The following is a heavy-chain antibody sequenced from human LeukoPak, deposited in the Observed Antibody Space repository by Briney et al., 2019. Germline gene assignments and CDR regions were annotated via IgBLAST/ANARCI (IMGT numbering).Heavy chain of an antibody. Sequence: ASVTVSCKASGYTFTGYYMHWVRQAPGQGLEWMGWINPNSGGTNYAQKFQGRVTMTRDTSISTAYMELSRPRSDDTAVYYCARSRRIVVVTPYNWFDPWGQGTMVTV. CDR2: INPNSGGT. CDR3: ARSRRIVVVTPYNWFDP. V-gene: IGHV1-2*02. CDR1: GYTFTGYY. J-gene: IGHJ5*02. D-gene: IGHD3-22*01.